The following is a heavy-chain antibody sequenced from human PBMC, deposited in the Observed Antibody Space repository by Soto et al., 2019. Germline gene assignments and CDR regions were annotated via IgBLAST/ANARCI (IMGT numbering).Heavy chain of an antibody. CDR1: GFTFSSYA. CDR2: ISGSGGST. D-gene: IGHD6-13*01. J-gene: IGHJ4*02. CDR3: ALKQLPAACTLYFDY. V-gene: IGHV3-23*01. Sequence: EVQLLESGGGLVQPGGSLRLSCAASGFTFSSYAMSWVRQAPGKGLEWVSAISGSGGSTYYADSVKGRFTISRDNSKNTLYLQMNSLRAEDTAVYYSALKQLPAACTLYFDYWGQGTLVTVSS.